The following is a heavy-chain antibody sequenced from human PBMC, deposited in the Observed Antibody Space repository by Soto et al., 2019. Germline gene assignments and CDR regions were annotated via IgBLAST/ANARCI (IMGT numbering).Heavy chain of an antibody. Sequence: QVQLVQSGAEVKKPGASVKVSCKASGYTFTSYYMHWVRQAPGQGLEWMGIINPSGGSTSYAQKSRGRVTMTRGTSTSTVYMELSSLRSEDTAVYYCARGTLWFGELGDWFDPWGQGTLVTVSS. CDR2: INPSGGST. CDR3: ARGTLWFGELGDWFDP. CDR1: GYTFTSYY. D-gene: IGHD3-10*01. J-gene: IGHJ5*02. V-gene: IGHV1-46*01.